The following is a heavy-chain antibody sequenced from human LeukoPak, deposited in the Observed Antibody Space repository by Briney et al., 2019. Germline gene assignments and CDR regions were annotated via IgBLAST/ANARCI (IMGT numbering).Heavy chain of an antibody. CDR2: ISNDGRST. D-gene: IGHD4-11*01. CDR3: TRGREGNYCLFDS. V-gene: IGHV3-74*01. J-gene: IGHJ4*02. CDR1: GLSFNSYW. Sequence: GGSLRLSCAASGLSFNSYWVHWVRRAPGSGLVWVSRISNDGRSTSFADSVKGRFTISRDNAKNTLYLQMNSLSAEDTAVYYCTRGREGNYCLFDSWGQGTLVTVSS.